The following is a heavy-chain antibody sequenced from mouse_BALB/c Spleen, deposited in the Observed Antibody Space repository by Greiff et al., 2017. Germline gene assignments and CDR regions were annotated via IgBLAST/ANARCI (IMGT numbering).Heavy chain of an antibody. J-gene: IGHJ4*01. Sequence: QVQLQQSGAELMKPGASVKISCKATGYTFSSYWIEWVKQRPGHGLEWIGEILPGSGSTNYNEKFKGKATFTADTSSNTAYMQLSSLTSEDSAVYYCARGIYYYGSSYAMDYWGQGTSVTVSS. CDR1: GYTFSSYW. CDR3: ARGIYYYGSSYAMDY. CDR2: ILPGSGST. D-gene: IGHD1-1*01. V-gene: IGHV1-9*01.